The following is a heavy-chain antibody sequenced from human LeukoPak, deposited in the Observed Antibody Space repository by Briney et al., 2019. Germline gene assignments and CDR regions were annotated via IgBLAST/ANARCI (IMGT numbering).Heavy chain of an antibody. CDR2: IYPGDSDT. CDR3: ARSSPHCSSTSCPFDY. J-gene: IGHJ4*02. V-gene: IGHV5-51*01. D-gene: IGHD2-2*01. Sequence: NTWESPKIPLRGSGYSFTSYWIGWVRQMPGKGLEWMGIIYPGDSDTRYSPSFQGQVTISADKSISTAYLQWSSLKASDTAMYYCARSSPHCSSTSCPFDYWGQGTLVTVSS. CDR1: GYSFTSYW.